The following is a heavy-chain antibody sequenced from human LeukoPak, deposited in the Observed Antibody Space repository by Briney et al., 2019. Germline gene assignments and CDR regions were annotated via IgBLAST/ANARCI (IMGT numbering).Heavy chain of an antibody. V-gene: IGHV3-48*01. CDR1: GFTFSSYS. CDR3: ARDRQVSEEWLRNLGYSSGWYGSFDY. CDR2: ISSSSSTI. J-gene: IGHJ4*02. Sequence: PGGSLRLSCAASGFTFSSYSMNWVRQAPGKGLEWVSYISSSSSTIYYADSVKGRFTISRDNAKNSLYLQMNSLRAEDTAVYYCARDRQVSEEWLRNLGYSSGWYGSFDYWGQGTLVTVSS. D-gene: IGHD6-19*01.